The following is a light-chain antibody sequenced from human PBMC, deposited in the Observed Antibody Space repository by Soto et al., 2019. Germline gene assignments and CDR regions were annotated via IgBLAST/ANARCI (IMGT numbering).Light chain of an antibody. CDR2: FGS. Sequence: EIVMTQSPLNLLITPGEPTPISCRSSQSLLYNNTYNYLDWYVQKPGQSPQLLIYFGSNRAPGVPDRFSGSGSGTDFTLKINRVEAEDVGTYYCMQALQSLTFGQGTRLEIK. J-gene: IGKJ5*01. V-gene: IGKV2-28*01. CDR3: MQALQSLT. CDR1: QSLLYNNTYNY.